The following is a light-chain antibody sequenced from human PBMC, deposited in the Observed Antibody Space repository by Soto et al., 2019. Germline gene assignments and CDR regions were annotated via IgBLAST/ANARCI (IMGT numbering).Light chain of an antibody. V-gene: IGLV2-14*01. CDR3: SSYTTSSTVV. J-gene: IGLJ2*01. Sequence: QSALTQPASVSGSPGQSITISCTGTSSDVGGYNYVPWYQQHPGKAPKLMIYDLSNRPSGVSNRFSGSKSGNTASLTISGLQADYEADYYCSSYTTSSTVVFGGGTKLTVL. CDR2: DLS. CDR1: SSDVGGYNY.